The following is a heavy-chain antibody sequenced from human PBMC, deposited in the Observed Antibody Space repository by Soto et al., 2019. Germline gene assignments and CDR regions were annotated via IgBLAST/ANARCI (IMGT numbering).Heavy chain of an antibody. CDR1: GGTFSDLA. D-gene: IGHD5-12*01. J-gene: IGHJ4*02. V-gene: IGHV1-69*01. Sequence: QVHLVQSGAEVKKPGSSVKVSCKTSGGTFSDLAFSWVRQAPRQGLEWVGGIIPLFGTPNYAREFQGRVSISADESSNTGYMELRSLRSEDTAVYYCASERVAEMATGRYFDNWGQGTLVTVSS. CDR3: ASERVAEMATGRYFDN. CDR2: IIPLFGTP.